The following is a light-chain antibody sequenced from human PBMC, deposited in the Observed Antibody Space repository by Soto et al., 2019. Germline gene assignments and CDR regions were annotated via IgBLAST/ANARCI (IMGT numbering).Light chain of an antibody. V-gene: IGKV1-39*01. Sequence: DIQMTQSPSSLSASVLDRVTITCRASQSFRSDLNWYQQKPGKAPKLLIYSASSLQSGVPSRFSGSGSGTDFTLIISSLQPEDFATYYCQLSYSTPLTLGQGTKVEIK. CDR3: QLSYSTPLT. CDR2: SAS. J-gene: IGKJ1*01. CDR1: QSFRSD.